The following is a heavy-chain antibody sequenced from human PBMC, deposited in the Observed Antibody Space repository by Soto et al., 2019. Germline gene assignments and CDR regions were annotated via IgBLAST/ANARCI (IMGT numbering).Heavy chain of an antibody. J-gene: IGHJ4*02. CDR1: GYTFTSYG. V-gene: IGHV1-18*01. Sequence: ASVKVSCKASGYTFTSYGISWVRQAPGQGLEWMGWISAYNGNTNYAQKLQGRVTMTTDTSTSTAYMELRSLRSDDTAVYYCARDPGMGYSGYDSHFTFDYWGQGTLVTVSS. CDR2: ISAYNGNT. D-gene: IGHD5-12*01. CDR3: ARDPGMGYSGYDSHFTFDY.